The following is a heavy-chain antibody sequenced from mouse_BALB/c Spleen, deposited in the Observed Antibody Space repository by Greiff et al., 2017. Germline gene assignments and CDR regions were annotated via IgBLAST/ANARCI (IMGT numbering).Heavy chain of an antibody. J-gene: IGHJ3*01. CDR2: IYPGDGST. V-gene: IGHV1S56*01. Sequence: VQLQQSGAELARPGASVKLSCKASGYTFTDYYINWVKQRPGQGLEWIGWIYPGDGSTKYNEKFKGKATLTADKSSSTAYMQLSSLTSENSAVYFCARGGVAYWGQGTLVTVSA. CDR1: GYTFTDYY. CDR3: ARGGVAY.